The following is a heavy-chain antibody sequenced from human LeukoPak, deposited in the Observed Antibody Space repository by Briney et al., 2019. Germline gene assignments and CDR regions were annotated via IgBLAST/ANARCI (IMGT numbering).Heavy chain of an antibody. J-gene: IGHJ3*02. CDR3: VTLGYCTRTSCYATDGGAFDI. CDR2: IKSKKDGETT. D-gene: IGHD2-2*01. CDR1: GFIFNNAW. Sequence: GGSLRLSCAGSGFIFNNAWMSWVRQAPGKGPEWVGRIKSKKDGETTNYAAPVKGRFIISRDDSKNTLYLQMNSLKMEDTAVYYCVTLGYCTRTSCYATDGGAFDIWGQGTMVTVSS. V-gene: IGHV3-15*01.